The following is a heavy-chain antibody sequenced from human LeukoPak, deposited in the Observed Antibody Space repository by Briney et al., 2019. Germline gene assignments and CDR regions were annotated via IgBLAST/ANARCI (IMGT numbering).Heavy chain of an antibody. CDR1: GFTFSSYS. D-gene: IGHD1-26*01. Sequence: GGSLRLSCAASGFTFSSYSMNWVRQAPGKGLEWVSSISSSSSYIYYADSVKGRFTISRDNAKNSLYLQMNSLRAEDTAVYYCARDRSGSYSAYYFDYWGQGTLVTVSS. CDR2: ISSSSSYI. CDR3: ARDRSGSYSAYYFDY. V-gene: IGHV3-21*01. J-gene: IGHJ4*02.